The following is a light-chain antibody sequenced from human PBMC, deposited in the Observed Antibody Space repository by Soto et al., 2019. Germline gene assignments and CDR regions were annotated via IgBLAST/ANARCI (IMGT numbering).Light chain of an antibody. CDR3: QQYDNYKPLT. V-gene: IGKV1-33*01. Sequence: DIHMTQSPSSLSASVGNRLTITCQASQDISNYLNWYQKKPGKAPKLLXLDASSLESGTPSRFSGRRSGTQFSLTINGLQPDDFANYYCQQYDNYKPLTFGGGTKVDIK. CDR1: QDISNY. J-gene: IGKJ4*01. CDR2: DAS.